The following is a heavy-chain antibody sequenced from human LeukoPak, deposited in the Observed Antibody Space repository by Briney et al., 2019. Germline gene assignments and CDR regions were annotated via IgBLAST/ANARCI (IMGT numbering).Heavy chain of an antibody. CDR1: GYSISSGYY. D-gene: IGHD6-19*01. CDR3: ARGGSSGLINWFDP. CDR2: IYHSGST. J-gene: IGHJ5*02. Sequence: SETLSLTCTVSGYSISSGYYWGWIRQPPGKGLEWIGSIYHSGSTYYNPSLKSRVTISVDTSKNQFSLKLSSVTAVDTAVYYCARGGSSGLINWFDPWGQGTLVTVSS. V-gene: IGHV4-38-2*02.